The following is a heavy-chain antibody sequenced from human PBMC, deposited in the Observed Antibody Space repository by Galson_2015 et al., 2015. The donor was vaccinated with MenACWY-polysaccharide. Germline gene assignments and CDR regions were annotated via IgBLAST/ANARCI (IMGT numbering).Heavy chain of an antibody. CDR3: GRGYSGGGDY. D-gene: IGHD2-15*01. CDR1: GFTFSTYW. Sequence: SLRLSCAASGFTFSTYWMNWVRQVPGKGLVWVSHISYDGRTTSYADSVGGRITISRDNAKSTLYQQMSSLRAEDTAIYYCGRGYSGGGDYWGQGTLVTVAS. V-gene: IGHV3-74*01. CDR2: ISYDGRTT. J-gene: IGHJ4*02.